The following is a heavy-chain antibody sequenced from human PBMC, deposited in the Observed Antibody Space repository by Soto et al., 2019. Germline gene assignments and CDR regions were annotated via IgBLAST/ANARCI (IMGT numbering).Heavy chain of an antibody. D-gene: IGHD2-15*01. V-gene: IGHV1-3*01. CDR1: GYTFSSYA. CDR2: INAGSANT. Sequence: ASVKVSCKASGYTFSSYAMHWVRQAPGQRLEWMGWINAGSANTKYSQKFQGRATITRDTSASTAYMELSSLRSEDTAVYYCARILGYCSAGICDSWGQGTLVTVSS. CDR3: ARILGYCSAGICDS. J-gene: IGHJ4*02.